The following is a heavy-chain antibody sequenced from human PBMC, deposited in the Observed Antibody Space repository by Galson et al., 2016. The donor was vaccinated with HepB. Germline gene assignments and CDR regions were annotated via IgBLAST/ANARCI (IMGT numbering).Heavy chain of an antibody. CDR2: INPSSGST. D-gene: IGHD3-9*01. Sequence: SVKVSCKASGYTFFNYYIHWVRQAPGQGLELMAMINPSSGSTIYAREFQGKISVARDTASVPSDTSTGTVHLFLSSLRHEDTAVYYCARLGGTLTGYDNFGNLRWYFELWGRGSLVTVSS. J-gene: IGHJ2*01. V-gene: IGHV1-46*01. CDR3: ARLGGTLTGYDNFGNLRWYFEL. CDR1: GYTFFNYY.